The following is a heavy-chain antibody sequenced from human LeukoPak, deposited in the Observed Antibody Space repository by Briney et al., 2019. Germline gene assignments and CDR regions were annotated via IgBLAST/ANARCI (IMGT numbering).Heavy chain of an antibody. CDR3: ARGYCSGTSCFGAFDM. CDR2: IGQDGTEK. CDR1: GFNFSSHW. D-gene: IGHD2-2*01. Sequence: GGSLRLSCAASGFNFSSHWMSWVRQAPGKGLEWVANIGQDGTEKNYVDSVKGRFTISRDNAKNSLYLQMSSLRAVDTAVYHCARGYCSGTSCFGAFDMWGQGTMVPVSS. V-gene: IGHV3-7*01. J-gene: IGHJ3*02.